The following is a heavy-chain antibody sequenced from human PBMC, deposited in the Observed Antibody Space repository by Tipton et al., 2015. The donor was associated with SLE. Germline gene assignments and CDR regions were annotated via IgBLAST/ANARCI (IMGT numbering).Heavy chain of an antibody. CDR2: ISKDGTDT. J-gene: IGHJ4*02. CDR1: GFTFLNYA. Sequence: SLRLSCAVSGFTFLNYAMNWVRQAPGKGLEWVSFISKDGTDTFYADSLKGRFTISRDDSKNALYLQMSSLRADDTAIYYCVKYTRNYDGRGYRFDYWGQGTLVTVSS. V-gene: IGHV3-23*01. CDR3: VKYTRNYDGRGYRFDY. D-gene: IGHD3-22*01.